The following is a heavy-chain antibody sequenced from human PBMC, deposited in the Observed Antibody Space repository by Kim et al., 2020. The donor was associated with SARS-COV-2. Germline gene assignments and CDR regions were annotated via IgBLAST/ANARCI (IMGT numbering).Heavy chain of an antibody. D-gene: IGHD3-16*01. CDR2: IYYSGST. Sequence: SETLSLTCTVSGGSISSYYWSWIRQPPGKGLEWIGYIYYSGSTNYNPSLKSRVTISVDTSKNQFSLKLSSVTAADTAVYYCARLGLGLGGCPQEGSFDI. V-gene: IGHV4-59*08. CDR1: GGSISSYY. CDR3: ARLGLGLGGCPQEGSFDI. J-gene: IGHJ3*02.